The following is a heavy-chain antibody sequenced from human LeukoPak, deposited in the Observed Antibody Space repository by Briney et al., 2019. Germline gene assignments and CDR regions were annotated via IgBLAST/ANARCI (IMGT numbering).Heavy chain of an antibody. D-gene: IGHD3-10*01. V-gene: IGHV1-8*01. CDR1: GYTFTSYD. CDR3: ARSRVMVRGVIITNWFDP. J-gene: IGHJ5*02. CDR2: MNPNSGNT. Sequence: GASVKVSCKASGYTFTSYDINWVRQATGQGLEWMGWMNPNSGNTGYAQKFQGRVAMTRNTSISTAYMELSSLRSEDTAVYYCARSRVMVRGVIITNWFDPWGQGTLVTVSS.